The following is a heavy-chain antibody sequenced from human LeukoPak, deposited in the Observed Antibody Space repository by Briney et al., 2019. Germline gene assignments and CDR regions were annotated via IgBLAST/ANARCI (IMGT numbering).Heavy chain of an antibody. Sequence: GFLRLSCAASGIAFSSYAMSWVRQAPGKGLEWVSSISGTGGRTYYADSVEGRFTISRDNFKNTLDLQMNSLRADDTAVYYCARDGYSNYWYLNLWGQGTLVTVSS. V-gene: IGHV3-23*01. J-gene: IGHJ4*02. D-gene: IGHD6-13*01. CDR3: ARDGYSNYWYLNL. CDR2: ISGTGGRT. CDR1: GIAFSSYA.